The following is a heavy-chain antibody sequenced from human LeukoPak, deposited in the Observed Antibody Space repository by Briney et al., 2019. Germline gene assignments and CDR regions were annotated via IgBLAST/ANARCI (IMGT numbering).Heavy chain of an antibody. D-gene: IGHD1-26*01. CDR1: GYTFTSYY. J-gene: IGHJ4*02. CDR2: INPSGGST. CDR3: ARGQVGGSYGN. V-gene: IGHV1-46*01. Sequence: ASVKVSCKASGYTFTSYYMHWVRQAPGQGLEWMGIINPSGGSTSYAQKFQGRVTMTRNTSISTAYMELSSLRSEDTAVYYCARGQVGGSYGNWGQGTLVTVSS.